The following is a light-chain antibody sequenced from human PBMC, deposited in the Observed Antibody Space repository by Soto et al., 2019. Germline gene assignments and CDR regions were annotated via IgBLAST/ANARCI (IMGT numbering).Light chain of an antibody. J-gene: IGKJ1*01. Sequence: DIQMTQSPSTLSASVGDRVIITCRASQTIRSWLAWYQQKPGRAPKVLIYDASTLASGVPSRFSGSGSGTEFTLTISSLQPDDFATYYCQQYNGYWTFGQGTKVEIK. V-gene: IGKV1-5*01. CDR3: QQYNGYWT. CDR1: QTIRSW. CDR2: DAS.